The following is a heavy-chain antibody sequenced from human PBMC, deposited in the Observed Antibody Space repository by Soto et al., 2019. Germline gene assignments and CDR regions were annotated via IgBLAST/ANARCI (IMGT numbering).Heavy chain of an antibody. CDR1: GFTFSNHW. CDR3: ARDWYMDY. Sequence: VQLVESGGGLVQPGESLRLSCAASGFTFSNHWINWIRQTPGRGLEWLAVIKQDGSEKYYVDSVKGRFTVSRDNAMNSAYLQMNSLRVDDTAVYYCARDWYMDYWGQGTLFTVSS. D-gene: IGHD1-20*01. V-gene: IGHV3-7*04. CDR2: IKQDGSEK. J-gene: IGHJ4*02.